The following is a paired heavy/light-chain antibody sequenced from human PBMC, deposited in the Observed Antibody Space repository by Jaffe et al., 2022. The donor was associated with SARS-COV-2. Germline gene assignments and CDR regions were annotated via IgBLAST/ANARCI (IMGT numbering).Heavy chain of an antibody. V-gene: IGHV3-33*01. CDR2: IWFDGNHK. J-gene: IGHJ3*01. CDR3: ARDRDYGQDAFDV. D-gene: IGHD3-10*01. Sequence: QVQLVESGGGVVQPGRSLRLSCAASGFTFNTYGMHWVRQAPGKGLEWVALIWFDGNHKYYADSVKGRFAISRDNSKNTLYLQIDSLRAEDTAVYYCARDRDYGQDAFDVWGQGTMVTVSS. CDR1: GFTFNTYG.
Light chain of an antibody. CDR2: VNSDGSH. Sequence: QLVLTQSPSASASLGASVTLTCTLSSGHDDFAIAWHQQQPEKGPRYLMKVNSDGSHTKGDGIPDRFSGSSSGAERHLTISSLQSEDEADYYCQTWATGIQLFGGGTKLTVL. J-gene: IGLJ3*02. CDR3: QTWATGIQL. CDR1: SGHDDFA. V-gene: IGLV4-69*01.